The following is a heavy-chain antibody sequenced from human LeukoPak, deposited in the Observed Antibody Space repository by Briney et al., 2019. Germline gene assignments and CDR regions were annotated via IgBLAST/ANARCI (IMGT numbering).Heavy chain of an antibody. D-gene: IGHD6-13*01. CDR2: INPNSGGT. Sequence: ASVKVSCKASGYTFTSYGISWVRQAPGQGLEWMGWINPNSGGTNYAQKFQGRVTMTRDTSISTAYMELSRLRSDDTAVYYCARDMASIAAAGTYFDYWGQGTLVTVSS. CDR1: GYTFTSYG. V-gene: IGHV1-2*02. J-gene: IGHJ4*02. CDR3: ARDMASIAAAGTYFDY.